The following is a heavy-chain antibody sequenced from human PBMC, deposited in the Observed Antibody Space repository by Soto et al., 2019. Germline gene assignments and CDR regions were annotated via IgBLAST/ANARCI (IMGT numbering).Heavy chain of an antibody. V-gene: IGHV4-31*03. D-gene: IGHD3-10*01. Sequence: PSETLSLTCTVSGGSISSGGYYWSWIRQHPGKGLEWIGYIYYSGSTYYNPSLKSRVTISVDRSRNQFSLRLSSVTAADTAVYYCARDKWDGSGRFNWFDPWGQGTLVTVSS. J-gene: IGHJ5*02. CDR2: IYYSGST. CDR3: ARDKWDGSGRFNWFDP. CDR1: GGSISSGGYY.